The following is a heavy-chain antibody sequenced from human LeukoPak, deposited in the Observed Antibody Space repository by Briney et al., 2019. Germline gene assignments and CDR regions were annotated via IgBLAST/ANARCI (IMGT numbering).Heavy chain of an antibody. Sequence: SETLSLTCTVSGGSISSYYWSWIRQPPGKGLEWIGYIYYSGSTNYNPSLKSRVTISVDTSKNQFSLKLSSVTAADTAVYYCARAQLNLLVDFGMDVWGQGTTVTVSS. CDR3: ARAQLNLLVDFGMDV. CDR1: GGSISSYY. CDR2: IYYSGST. J-gene: IGHJ6*02. D-gene: IGHD1-1*01. V-gene: IGHV4-59*01.